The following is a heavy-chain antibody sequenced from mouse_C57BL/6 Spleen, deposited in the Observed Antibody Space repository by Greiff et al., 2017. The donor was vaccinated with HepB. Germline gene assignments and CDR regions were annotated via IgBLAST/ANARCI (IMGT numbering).Heavy chain of an antibody. V-gene: IGHV1-82*01. Sequence: LQESGPELVKPGASVKISCKASGYAFSSSWMNWVKQRPGKGLEWIGRIYPGDGDTNYNGKFKGKATLTADKSSSTAYMQLSSLTSEDSAVYFCAGTAQATGFAYWGQGTLVTVSA. CDR3: AGTAQATGFAY. J-gene: IGHJ3*01. D-gene: IGHD3-1*01. CDR1: GYAFSSSW. CDR2: IYPGDGDT.